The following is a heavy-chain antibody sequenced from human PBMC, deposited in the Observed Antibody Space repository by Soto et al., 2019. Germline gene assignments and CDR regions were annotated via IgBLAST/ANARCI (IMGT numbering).Heavy chain of an antibody. J-gene: IGHJ4*02. Sequence: SETLSLTCTVSGGSISSYYWSWIRQPPGKGLDCIGYIYYSGTTNYNPSLESRVTISIDSSRNQFSLKLSSVTTADTAVYYCARRDSSGWYSYFDSWGQGTLVTVSS. V-gene: IGHV4-59*08. CDR3: ARRDSSGWYSYFDS. D-gene: IGHD6-19*01. CDR1: GGSISSYY. CDR2: IYYSGTT.